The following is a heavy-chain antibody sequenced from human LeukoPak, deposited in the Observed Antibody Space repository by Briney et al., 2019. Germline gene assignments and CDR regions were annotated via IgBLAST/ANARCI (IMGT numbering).Heavy chain of an antibody. CDR2: IIPILGIA. J-gene: IGHJ4*02. V-gene: IGHV1-69*02. CDR1: GGTFSSYT. Sequence: SVKVSCKASGGTFSSYTISWVRQAPGQGLEWMGRIIPILGIANYAQKFQGRVTITADKSTSTAYMELSSLRSEDTAVYYCARYYSGSYGRYDYWGQGTLVTVSS. CDR3: ARYYSGSYGRYDY. D-gene: IGHD1-26*01.